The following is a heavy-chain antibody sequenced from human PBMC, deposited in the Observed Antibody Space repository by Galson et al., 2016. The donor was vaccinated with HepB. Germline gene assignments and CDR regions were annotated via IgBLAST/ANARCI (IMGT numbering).Heavy chain of an antibody. J-gene: IGHJ5*02. CDR3: AREATGGFDP. V-gene: IGHV3-7*01. CDR2: IKQDGSKK. Sequence: CAGSGFTFSSYWMSWVRQTPGKEMEWVANIKQDGSKKEYVDSVKGRFIISRDNAKSSMYLQMNSLTVEDTAVYYCAREATGGFDPWGQGTLVSVSS. CDR1: GFTFSSYW. D-gene: IGHD7-27*01.